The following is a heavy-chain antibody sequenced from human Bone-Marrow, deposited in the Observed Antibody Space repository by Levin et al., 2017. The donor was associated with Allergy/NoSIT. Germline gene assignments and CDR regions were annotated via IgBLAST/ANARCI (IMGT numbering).Heavy chain of an antibody. Sequence: GGSLRLSCAASGFTFSSFAMSWVRQAPGKGLEWVSSINVNGGRTNYADSVKGRFTVSRDNSKDTLYLQMSSLRVEDTAVYYCAKEGPYWNYFDSWGQGTLVTVSS. J-gene: IGHJ4*02. D-gene: IGHD1-1*01. CDR2: INVNGGRT. CDR1: GFTFSSFA. V-gene: IGHV3-23*01. CDR3: AKEGPYWNYFDS.